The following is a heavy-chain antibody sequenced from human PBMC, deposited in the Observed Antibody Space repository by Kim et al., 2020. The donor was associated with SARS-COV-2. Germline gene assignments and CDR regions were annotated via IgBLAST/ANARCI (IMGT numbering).Heavy chain of an antibody. D-gene: IGHD3-22*01. CDR1: GYTFTSYG. Sequence: ASVKVSCKASGYTFTSYGISWVRQAPGQGLEWMGWISAYNGNTNYAQKLQGRVTMTTDTSTSTAYMELRSLRSDDTAVYYCARVGYYYDSSGYLYYYYYYGMDVWGQGTTVTVSS. V-gene: IGHV1-18*01. J-gene: IGHJ6*02. CDR3: ARVGYYYDSSGYLYYYYYYGMDV. CDR2: ISAYNGNT.